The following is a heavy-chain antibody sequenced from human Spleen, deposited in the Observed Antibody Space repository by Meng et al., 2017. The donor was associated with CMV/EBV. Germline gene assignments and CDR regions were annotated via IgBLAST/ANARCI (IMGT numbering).Heavy chain of an antibody. D-gene: IGHD3-16*01. CDR3: ARDPQYSYGHYDY. CDR1: GGSISSSSYS. V-gene: IGHV4-39*02. Sequence: VSGGSISSSSYSWGWIRQPPGKGLEWIGSIYYRGTTYYNPSLKGRVTISVDTSKNQFSLKLTSVTAADTAVYYYARDPQYSYGHYDYWGQGTLVTVSS. CDR2: IYYRGTT. J-gene: IGHJ4*02.